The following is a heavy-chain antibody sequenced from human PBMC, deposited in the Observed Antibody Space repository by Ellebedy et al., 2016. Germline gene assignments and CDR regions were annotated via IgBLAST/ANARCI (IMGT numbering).Heavy chain of an antibody. Sequence: ASVKVSCKASGGTFSSYAISWVRQAPGQGLEWMGRIIPILGIANYAQKFQGRVTITADKSTSTAYMELSSLRSEDTAVYYCARDGSGFLGAFDIWGQGTMVTVSS. CDR1: GGTFSSYA. D-gene: IGHD3-10*01. J-gene: IGHJ3*02. CDR3: ARDGSGFLGAFDI. V-gene: IGHV1-69*04. CDR2: IIPILGIA.